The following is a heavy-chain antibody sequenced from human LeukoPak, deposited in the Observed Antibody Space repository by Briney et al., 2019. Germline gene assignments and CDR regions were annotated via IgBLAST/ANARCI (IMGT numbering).Heavy chain of an antibody. V-gene: IGHV5-51*01. CDR2: IYPGDSDT. CDR1: GYSFTSYW. Sequence: GESLKISCKGSGYSFTSYWIGWVRQMPGKGLEWMGIIYPGDSDTRYSPSFQGQVTISADKSISTAYLQWSSLKASDTAMYYCARAHYYGSGSRADNWFDPWGQGTLVTVSS. CDR3: ARAHYYGSGSRADNWFDP. D-gene: IGHD3-10*01. J-gene: IGHJ5*02.